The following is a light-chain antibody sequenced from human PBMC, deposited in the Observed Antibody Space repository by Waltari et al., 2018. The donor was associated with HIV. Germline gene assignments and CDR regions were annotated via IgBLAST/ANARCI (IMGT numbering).Light chain of an antibody. CDR2: RNN. CDR1: SSNIGGNY. J-gene: IGLJ3*02. Sequence: QSVLTQPPSASGTPGQRVTISCSGSSSNIGGNYVSWYQPLPGTAPKLLIYRNNRRPSGVPDRFSGSKSGTSASLAISGLRSEDEADYYCAAWDDSLSGLVFGGGTKLTVL. CDR3: AAWDDSLSGLV. V-gene: IGLV1-47*01.